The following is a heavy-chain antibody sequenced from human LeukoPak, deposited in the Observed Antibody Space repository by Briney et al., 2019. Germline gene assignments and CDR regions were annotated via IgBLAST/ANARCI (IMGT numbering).Heavy chain of an antibody. J-gene: IGHJ3*02. D-gene: IGHD2-21*02. Sequence: SETLSLTCTVSGGSIRRYYWSWIRQPPGKGLEWIGYIYHSGSTNYNPSLKSRVTTSVDTSKNQFSLKLYSVTAADTAVYFCASIDFYAFETWGQGTMVTVPS. CDR3: ASIDFYAFET. CDR2: IYHSGST. V-gene: IGHV4-59*01. CDR1: GGSIRRYY.